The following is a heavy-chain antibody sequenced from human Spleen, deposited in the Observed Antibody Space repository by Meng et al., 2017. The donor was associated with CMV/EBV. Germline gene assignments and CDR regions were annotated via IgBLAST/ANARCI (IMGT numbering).Heavy chain of an antibody. D-gene: IGHD1-14*01. CDR2: ISGASSTI. J-gene: IGHJ5*02. CDR1: GFTFSSYS. V-gene: IGHV3-48*04. CDR3: ARDHEVSNNGWFDP. Sequence: GGSLRLSCAASGFTFSSYSMNWVRQAPGKGLEWVSYISGASSTIYYADSVRGRFTISRDNAKNSLYLLMNSLRVEDTAIYYCARDHEVSNNGWFDPWGQGTLVTVSS.